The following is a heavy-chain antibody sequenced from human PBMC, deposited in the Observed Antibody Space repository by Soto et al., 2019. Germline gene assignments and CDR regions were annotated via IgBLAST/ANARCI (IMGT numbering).Heavy chain of an antibody. D-gene: IGHD3-10*01. V-gene: IGHV4-59*08. CDR2: IYYSGST. CDR1: GGSISSYY. J-gene: IGHJ4*02. Sequence: ETLSLTCTVSGGSISSYYWSWIRQPPGKGLEWIGYIYYSGSTNYNPSLKSRVTISVDTSKNQFSPKLTSVTAADTAVYYCARHNYGSGSTYFDYWGQGTLVTVSS. CDR3: ARHNYGSGSTYFDY.